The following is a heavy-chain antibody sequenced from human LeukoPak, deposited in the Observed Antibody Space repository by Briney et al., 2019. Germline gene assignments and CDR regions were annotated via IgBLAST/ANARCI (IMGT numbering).Heavy chain of an antibody. J-gene: IGHJ4*02. V-gene: IGHV3-30*03. Sequence: GGSLRLSCAASGFTFSSYGMHWVRQAPGKGLEWVAVISYDGSNKYYADSVKGRFTISRDNAQNSLYLQMNSLRAEDTAIYYCVRDRGTYRPIDYWGQGTLVTVSS. CDR3: VRDRGTYRPIDY. D-gene: IGHD1-26*01. CDR1: GFTFSSYG. CDR2: ISYDGSNK.